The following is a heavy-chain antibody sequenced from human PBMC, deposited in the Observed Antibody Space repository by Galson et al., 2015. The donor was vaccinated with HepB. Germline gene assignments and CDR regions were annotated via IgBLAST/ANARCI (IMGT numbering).Heavy chain of an antibody. CDR3: ATAEYSFSNYLDY. J-gene: IGHJ4*02. CDR2: FDPEHGET. Sequence: SVKVSCKVSGYTLSELSMHRVRQPPGKGLEWMGGFDPEHGETVYAQKFHGRVTMTEDTSTDTAYMELSSLRSEDTAVYYCATAEYSFSNYLDYWGQGTLVTVSS. CDR1: GYTLSELS. D-gene: IGHD6-6*01. V-gene: IGHV1-24*01.